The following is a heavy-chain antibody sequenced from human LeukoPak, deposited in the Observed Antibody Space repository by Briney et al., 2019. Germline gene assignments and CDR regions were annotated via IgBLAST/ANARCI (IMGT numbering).Heavy chain of an antibody. D-gene: IGHD4-11*01. V-gene: IGHV3-48*04. CDR1: GFTFNSYS. CDR3: ARMPLEIVTNFLDS. J-gene: IGHJ4*02. Sequence: PGGSLRLSCAASGFTFNSYSMNWVRQAPGKGLEWVSYISSNSRTIHYADSVKGRFTISRDNAKNSLYLQMNTLRAEDTAVYYCARMPLEIVTNFLDSWGQGTLATVSS. CDR2: ISSNSRTI.